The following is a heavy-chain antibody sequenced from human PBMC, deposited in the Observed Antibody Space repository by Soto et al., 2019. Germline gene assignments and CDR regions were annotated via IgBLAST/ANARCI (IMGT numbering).Heavy chain of an antibody. V-gene: IGHV4-34*01. Sequence: PSETLSLTCAVYGGSFSGYYWSWIRQPPGKGLEWIGEINHSGSTNYNPSLKSRVTISVDTSKNQFSLKLSSVTAADTAVYYCARPPPPPARPYGSGSPNAFDIWGQGTMVTVSS. CDR1: GGSFSGYY. CDR3: ARPPPPPARPYGSGSPNAFDI. CDR2: INHSGST. D-gene: IGHD3-10*01. J-gene: IGHJ3*02.